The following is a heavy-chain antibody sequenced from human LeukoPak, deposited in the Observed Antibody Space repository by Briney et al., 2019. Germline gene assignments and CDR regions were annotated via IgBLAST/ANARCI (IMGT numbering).Heavy chain of an antibody. D-gene: IGHD1-26*01. CDR2: IYYSGST. CDR3: ARIGSGSYLTLDY. CDR1: GDSISSYY. V-gene: IGHV4-59*01. Sequence: SETLSLTCTVSGDSISSYYWSWIRQAPGKGLEWIGYIYYSGSTNYNPSLKSRVTISIDTSKNQFSLKLSSMTAADTAVYYCARIGSGSYLTLDYWGQGTLVTASS. J-gene: IGHJ4*02.